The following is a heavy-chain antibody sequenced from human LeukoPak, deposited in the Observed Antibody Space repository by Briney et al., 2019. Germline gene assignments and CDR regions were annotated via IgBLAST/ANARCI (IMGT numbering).Heavy chain of an antibody. CDR1: GYTFIGYF. CDR2: INPNSGDT. Sequence: ASVKVSCKASGYTFIGYFIHWVRQAPGQGLEWMGWINPNSGDTNYAQKFQGRVSMTRDTSTRTAYLEVSSLRSDDTAVYYCARVWDLRERPFDYWGQGTLVTVSS. J-gene: IGHJ4*02. D-gene: IGHD3-16*01. CDR3: ARVWDLRERPFDY. V-gene: IGHV1-2*02.